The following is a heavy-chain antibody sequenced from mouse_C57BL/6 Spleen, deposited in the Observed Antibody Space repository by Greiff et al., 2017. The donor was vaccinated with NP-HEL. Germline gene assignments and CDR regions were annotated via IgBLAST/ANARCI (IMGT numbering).Heavy chain of an antibody. Sequence: QVQLQQSGPGLVAPSHCLSITCTVSGFSLTSYGVHWVRQPPGKGLEWLVVIWSDGSTTYNSALKTRMSISKDNSKSQVFLKMNSLQTDDTAMYYCARNYGSSYDAMDYWGQGTSVTVSS. J-gene: IGHJ4*01. CDR1: GFSLTSYG. CDR2: IWSDGST. V-gene: IGHV2-6*02. D-gene: IGHD1-1*01. CDR3: ARNYGSSYDAMDY.